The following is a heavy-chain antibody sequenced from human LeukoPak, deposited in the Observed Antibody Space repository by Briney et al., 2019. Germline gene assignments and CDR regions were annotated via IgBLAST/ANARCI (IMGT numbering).Heavy chain of an antibody. V-gene: IGHV3-21*04. D-gene: IGHD1-26*01. CDR1: GFTFNDYS. CDR3: ARDRGGGGTFDAFDI. J-gene: IGHJ3*02. CDR2: ITSSSSYI. Sequence: GGSLRLSCAASGFTFNDYSINWVRQAPGKGLEWVSSITSSSSYIYYADSVKGRFTISRDNSKNTLSLQMNSLRAEDTAVYYCARDRGGGGTFDAFDIWGQGTMVTVSS.